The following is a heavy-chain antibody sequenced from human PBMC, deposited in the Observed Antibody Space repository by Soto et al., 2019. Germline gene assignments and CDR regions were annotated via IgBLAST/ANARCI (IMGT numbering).Heavy chain of an antibody. CDR1: GFTFSSYW. D-gene: IGHD3-16*02. Sequence: LRLSCAASGFTFSSYWMSWVRQAPGKGLEWVANIKQDGSEKYYVDSVKGRFTISRDNAKNSLYLQMNSLRAEDTAVYYCARGHTFGGVIVYFDYWGQGTLVTVSS. J-gene: IGHJ4*02. V-gene: IGHV3-7*01. CDR2: IKQDGSEK. CDR3: ARGHTFGGVIVYFDY.